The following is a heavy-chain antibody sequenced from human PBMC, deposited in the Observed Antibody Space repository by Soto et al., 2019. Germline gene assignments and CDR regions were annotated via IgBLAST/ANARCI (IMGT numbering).Heavy chain of an antibody. CDR2: IYYSGST. D-gene: IGHD2-15*01. CDR3: ARRAYCSGGSCYRGWFDP. V-gene: IGHV4-39*01. CDR1: GGSISSSSYY. J-gene: IGHJ5*02. Sequence: SETLSLTCTVSGGSISSSSYYWGWIRQPPGKGLEWIGSIYYSGSTYYNPSLKSRVTISVDTSKNQFSLKLSSVTAADTAVYYCARRAYCSGGSCYRGWFDPWGQGTLVTVSS.